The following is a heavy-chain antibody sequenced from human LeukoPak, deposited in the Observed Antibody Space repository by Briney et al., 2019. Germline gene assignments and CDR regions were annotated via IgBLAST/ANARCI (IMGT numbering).Heavy chain of an antibody. CDR3: ARGGYLYYYYYGMDV. J-gene: IGHJ6*02. V-gene: IGHV4-34*01. Sequence: SETLSLTCAVYGGSFRDYYWSWIRQPPGKGLEWIGEINHSGSTNYNPSLKSRITISVDTSKNQFSLKLRSVTAADTAVYYCARGGYLYYYYYGMDVWGQGTTVTVSS. CDR2: INHSGST. CDR1: GGSFRDYY. D-gene: IGHD5-18*01.